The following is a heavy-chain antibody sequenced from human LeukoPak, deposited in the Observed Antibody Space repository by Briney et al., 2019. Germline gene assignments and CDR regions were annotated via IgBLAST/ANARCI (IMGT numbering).Heavy chain of an antibody. J-gene: IGHJ4*02. CDR3: AREHYDFWSGYYGY. CDR1: GFTFSSYW. D-gene: IGHD3-3*01. Sequence: PGGSLRLSCAASGFTFSSYWMSWVRQAPGKGLEWVANIKQDGSEKNYVDSVKGRFTISRDNAKNSLYLQMNSLRAEDTAVYYCAREHYDFWSGYYGYWGQGTLVTVSS. V-gene: IGHV3-7*01. CDR2: IKQDGSEK.